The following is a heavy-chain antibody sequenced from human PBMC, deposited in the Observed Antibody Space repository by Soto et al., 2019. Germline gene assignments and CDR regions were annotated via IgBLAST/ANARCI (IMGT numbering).Heavy chain of an antibody. D-gene: IGHD6-6*01. CDR3: ARDGYSTSSDWPWFDP. J-gene: IGHJ5*02. Sequence: EAQLVESGGGLVQPGGSLRLSCAASGFTFSVYTMHWVRQAPGKGLEWISSITSSGTTISYADSVKGRFTISRDNAQSSLFLQMDTLRDEDTAGYYCARDGYSTSSDWPWFDPWGQGTLVTVSS. CDR2: ITSSGTTI. CDR1: GFTFSVYT. V-gene: IGHV3-48*02.